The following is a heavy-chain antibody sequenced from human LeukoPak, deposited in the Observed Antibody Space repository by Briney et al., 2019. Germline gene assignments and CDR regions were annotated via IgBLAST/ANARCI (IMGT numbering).Heavy chain of an antibody. CDR1: GFTFSSYS. CDR3: ASQRDGYNF. J-gene: IGHJ4*02. D-gene: IGHD5-24*01. V-gene: IGHV3-21*01. Sequence: PGGSLRLSCAASGFTFSSYSMNWARQAPGKGLEWVSSISSSSSYIYYADSVKGRFTISRDNAKNSLYLQMNSLRAEDTAVYYCASQRDGYNFWGQGTLVTVSS. CDR2: ISSSSSYI.